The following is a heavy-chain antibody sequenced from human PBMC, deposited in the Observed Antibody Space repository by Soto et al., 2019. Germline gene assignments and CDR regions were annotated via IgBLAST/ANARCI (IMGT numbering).Heavy chain of an antibody. Sequence: SETLSLTCTVSGGSISSYYWSWIRQPAGKGLEWIGRIYTSGSTNYNPSLKSRVTMSVDTSKNQFSLKLSSVTAADTAVYYCARDRDWNSISNWFDPWGQGTLVTVSS. V-gene: IGHV4-4*07. D-gene: IGHD1-7*01. CDR3: ARDRDWNSISNWFDP. CDR1: GGSISSYY. J-gene: IGHJ5*02. CDR2: IYTSGST.